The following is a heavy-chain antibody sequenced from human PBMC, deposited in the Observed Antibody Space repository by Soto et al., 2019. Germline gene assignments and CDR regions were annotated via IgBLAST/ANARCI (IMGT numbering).Heavy chain of an antibody. J-gene: IGHJ4*02. D-gene: IGHD4-4*01. CDR2: IYYSGST. CDR3: ARLSNPWGNSVIDY. V-gene: IGHV4-31*03. CDR1: GGSISSGGYY. Sequence: QVQLQESGPGLVKPSQTLSLTCTVSGGSISSGGYYWSWIRQHPGKGLEWIGYIYYSGSTYYNPSLKSRVTLSVDTSKNQFSLKLSSVTAADTAVYYCARLSNPWGNSVIDYWGQGTLVTVSS.